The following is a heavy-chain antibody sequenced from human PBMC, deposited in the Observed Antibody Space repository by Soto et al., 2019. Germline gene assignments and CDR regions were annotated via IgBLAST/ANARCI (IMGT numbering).Heavy chain of an antibody. CDR2: INSHSGTI. Sequence: EALLEESGGGLVQPGGSLRLICGASGFTFASENMNWVRQAPGTGLERIDYINSHSGTICYADSDKGRFNNSKENDNNSLYLQMNYLNDDDTAVYYYAKSAGWFDGDSFDVRGHGTMVTFSS. V-gene: IGHV3-48*02. D-gene: IGHD3-10*01. CDR3: AKSAGWFDGDSFDV. CDR1: GFTFASEN. J-gene: IGHJ3*01.